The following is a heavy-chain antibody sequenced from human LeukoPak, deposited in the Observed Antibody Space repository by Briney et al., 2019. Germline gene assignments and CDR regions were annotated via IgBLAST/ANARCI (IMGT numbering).Heavy chain of an antibody. V-gene: IGHV1-8*01. D-gene: IGHD3-22*01. Sequence: WASVKVSCKASGYTFTSYDINWVRQATGQGLEWMGWMNPNSGNTGYAQKCQGRVTMTRNTSISTAYMELSSLRSEDTAVYYCARYYDSSGYDFDYWGQGTLVTVSS. CDR1: GYTFTSYD. CDR2: MNPNSGNT. CDR3: ARYYDSSGYDFDY. J-gene: IGHJ4*02.